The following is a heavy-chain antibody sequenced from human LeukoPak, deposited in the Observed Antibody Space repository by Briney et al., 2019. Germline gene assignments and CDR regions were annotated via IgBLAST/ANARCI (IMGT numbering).Heavy chain of an antibody. CDR3: ARDAKFDFWSDGGYFDL. V-gene: IGHV4-59*01. D-gene: IGHD3-3*01. CDR2: IYYSGST. Sequence: PSETLSLTCTVSGGSISSYYWSWIRQPPGKGLEWIGYIYYSGSTNYNPSLKSRVTISVDTSKNQFSLKLSSVTAADTAVYSCARDAKFDFWSDGGYFDLWGRGTLVTVSS. J-gene: IGHJ2*01. CDR1: GGSISSYY.